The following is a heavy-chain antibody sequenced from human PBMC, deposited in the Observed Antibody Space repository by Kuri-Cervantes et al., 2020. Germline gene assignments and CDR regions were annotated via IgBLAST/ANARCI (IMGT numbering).Heavy chain of an antibody. CDR1: GGSFSGYY. CDR2: INHSGST. D-gene: IGHD2-15*01. Sequence: GSLRLSCAVYGGSFSGYYWSWIRQPPGKGLEWIGEINHSGSTNYNLSLKSRVTISVDTSKNQFSLKLSSVTAADTAVYYCARESRGIVVTRGREDYYYYMDVWGKGTTVTVSS. CDR3: ARESRGIVVTRGREDYYYYMDV. V-gene: IGHV4-34*01. J-gene: IGHJ6*03.